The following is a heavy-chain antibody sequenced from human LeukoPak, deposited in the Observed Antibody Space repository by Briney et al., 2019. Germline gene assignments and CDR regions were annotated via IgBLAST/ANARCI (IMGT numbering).Heavy chain of an antibody. D-gene: IGHD6-19*01. CDR1: GFTFSSYG. CDR2: IWYDGSNK. J-gene: IGHJ5*02. V-gene: IGHV3-33*01. Sequence: GGSLRLSCAASGFTFSSYGMHWVRQAPGKGLEWVAVIWYDGSNKYYADSVKGRFTISRDNSKNTLYLQMNSLRAEDTAVYYCARDYIAVAGGPWGQGTLVTVSS. CDR3: ARDYIAVAGGP.